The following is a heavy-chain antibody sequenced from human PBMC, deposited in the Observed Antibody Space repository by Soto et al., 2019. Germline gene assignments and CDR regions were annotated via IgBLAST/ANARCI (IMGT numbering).Heavy chain of an antibody. Sequence: QVQLAESGGGVVQPGRSLTITCAASGFTLGTYGMHWVRQAPGKGLEWVAVISNDGGDKYYSDSVMGRFTISRDNSKNTLFLHMNSLIDEDTAVYFCAKEFFDSSGFYPSLDALDIWGQGTVVTVSS. V-gene: IGHV3-30*18. CDR3: AKEFFDSSGFYPSLDALDI. CDR1: GFTLGTYG. CDR2: ISNDGGDK. D-gene: IGHD3-22*01. J-gene: IGHJ3*02.